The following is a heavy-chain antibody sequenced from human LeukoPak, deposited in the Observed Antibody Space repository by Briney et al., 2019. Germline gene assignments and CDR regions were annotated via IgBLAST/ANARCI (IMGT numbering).Heavy chain of an antibody. CDR2: IYYSGST. D-gene: IGHD3-22*01. CDR3: ARGGGYYDSSGPRAGHRLASNPDY. Sequence: SETLSLTCTVSGGSISSYYWSWIRQPPGKGLEWIGYIYYSGSTNYNPSLKSRVTISVDTSKNQFSLKLSSVTAADTAVYYCARGGGYYDSSGPRAGHRLASNPDYWGQGTLVTVSS. J-gene: IGHJ4*02. V-gene: IGHV4-59*01. CDR1: GGSISSYY.